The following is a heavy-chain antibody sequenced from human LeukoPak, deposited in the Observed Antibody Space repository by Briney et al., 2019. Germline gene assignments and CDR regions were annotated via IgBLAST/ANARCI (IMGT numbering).Heavy chain of an antibody. CDR1: GGSISSGDYY. CDR3: ARALDRNRAGDYFDY. D-gene: IGHD1/OR15-1a*01. CDR2: IYYSGST. J-gene: IGHJ4*02. V-gene: IGHV4-30-4*08. Sequence: SETLSLTCTVSGGSISSGDYYWSWIRQPPGKGLEWIGYIYYSGSTYYNPSLKSRVTISVDTSKNQLSLKLSSVTAADTAVYYCARALDRNRAGDYFDYWGQGTLVTVSS.